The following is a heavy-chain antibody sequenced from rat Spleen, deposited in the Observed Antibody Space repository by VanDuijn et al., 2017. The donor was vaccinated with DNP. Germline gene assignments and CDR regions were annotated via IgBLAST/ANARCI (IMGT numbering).Heavy chain of an antibody. J-gene: IGHJ3*01. V-gene: IGHV2-6*01. CDR2: ISSGGST. CDR3: ARSHTTGMTWFAY. D-gene: IGHD1-7*01. CDR1: GFSLTSYT. Sequence: QVQLKESGPGLVQPSQTLSLTCPVSGFSLTSYTVSWVRQPPGKGLEWIATISSGGSTYYNSALKSRLSISRDTSESQVFFAMNSLQTEDTAIYFGARSHTTGMTWFAYWGHGTLVTVSS.